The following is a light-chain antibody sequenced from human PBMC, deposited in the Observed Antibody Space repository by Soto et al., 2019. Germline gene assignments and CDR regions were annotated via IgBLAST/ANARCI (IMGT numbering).Light chain of an antibody. CDR1: ESVSSSF. Sequence: EVVLTHSPGTLSLSPGERATLSCRASESVSSSFLTWYQQKPGQAPRLLIYRTSNRVTGIPDRFSGSGSGTDFTLTISRLEPEDFAVYFCQHYGNSLWTFGQGTKVDIK. J-gene: IGKJ1*01. CDR3: QHYGNSLWT. V-gene: IGKV3-20*01. CDR2: RTS.